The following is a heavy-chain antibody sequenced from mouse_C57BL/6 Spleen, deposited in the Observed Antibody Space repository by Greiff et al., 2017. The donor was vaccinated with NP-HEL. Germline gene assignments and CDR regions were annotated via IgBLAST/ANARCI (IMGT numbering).Heavy chain of an antibody. CDR2: IDPETGGT. V-gene: IGHV1-15*01. CDR3: TREGGYYFDY. CDR1: GYTFTDYE. J-gene: IGHJ2*01. Sequence: QVQLKQSGAELVRPGASVTLSCKASGYTFTDYEMHWVKQTPVHGLEWIGAIDPETGGTAYNQKFKGKAILTADKSSSTAYMELRSLTSEDSAVYHCTREGGYYFDYWGQGTTLTVSS.